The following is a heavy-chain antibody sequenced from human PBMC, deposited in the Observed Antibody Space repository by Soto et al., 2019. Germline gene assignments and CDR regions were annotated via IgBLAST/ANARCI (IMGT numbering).Heavy chain of an antibody. CDR2: IYHSGST. Sequence: QVQLQESGPGLVKPSGTLSLTCAVSGGSISSSNWWSWVRQPPGKGLEWIGEIYHSGSTNYNPSLKRRVTISVDKSKNQFSLKLSSVTAADTAVYYCASISTWDYYYYGMDVWGQGTTVTVSS. D-gene: IGHD1-26*01. V-gene: IGHV4-4*02. CDR3: ASISTWDYYYYGMDV. CDR1: GGSISSSNW. J-gene: IGHJ6*02.